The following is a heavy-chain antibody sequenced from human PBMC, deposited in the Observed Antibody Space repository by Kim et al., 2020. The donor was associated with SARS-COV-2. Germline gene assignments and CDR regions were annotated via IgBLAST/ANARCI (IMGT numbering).Heavy chain of an antibody. J-gene: IGHJ6*02. Sequence: AQKFQGRVTITADESTSTAYMELSSLRSEDTAVYYCARDGYYGSGLADVWGQGTTVTVSS. CDR3: ARDGYYGSGLADV. D-gene: IGHD3-10*01. V-gene: IGHV1-69*01.